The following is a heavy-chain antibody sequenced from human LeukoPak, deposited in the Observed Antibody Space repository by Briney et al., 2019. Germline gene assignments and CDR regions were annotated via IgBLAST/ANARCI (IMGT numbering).Heavy chain of an antibody. V-gene: IGHV4-59*01. CDR2: IYYTGST. Sequence: SETLSLTCTVSGGSISTYYWSWIRQPPGKGLEWIGYIYYTGSTSYNPSLKSRVTMSLDASKNQFSLRLSSVTAADTAVYYCASGSYSFYYMDVWGKGTTVTVSS. CDR1: GGSISTYY. J-gene: IGHJ6*03. CDR3: ASGSYSFYYMDV. D-gene: IGHD1-26*01.